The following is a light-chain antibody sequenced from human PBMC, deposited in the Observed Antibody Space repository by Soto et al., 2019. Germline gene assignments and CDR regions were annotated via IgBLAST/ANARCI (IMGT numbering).Light chain of an antibody. J-gene: IGLJ2*01. CDR2: EVT. V-gene: IGLV2-8*01. CDR3: SSYAGSNNVV. CDR1: SSDVGGYNY. Sequence: QSALTQPASVSGSPGQSITISCTGTSSDVGGYNYVSWYQQDPGKAPKLIIYEVTKRPSGVPDRFSGSKSGSTASLTVSGLQAEDDSDYYCSSYAGSNNVVFGGGTKLTVL.